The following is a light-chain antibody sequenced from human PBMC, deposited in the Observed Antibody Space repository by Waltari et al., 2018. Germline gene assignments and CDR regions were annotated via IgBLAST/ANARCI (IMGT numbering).Light chain of an antibody. Sequence: QSALTQPASVSGTPGQSITISCTGTTSDVGNYDLVSWYQHHPGKAPKLLICEVIKRPSGVSSLCSCSKSGSTASLIISGLQPDDEADYYCCSYAGRGTYVFGSGTKVTVL. V-gene: IGLV2-23*02. CDR1: TSDVGNYDL. J-gene: IGLJ1*01. CDR2: EVI. CDR3: CSYAGRGTYV.